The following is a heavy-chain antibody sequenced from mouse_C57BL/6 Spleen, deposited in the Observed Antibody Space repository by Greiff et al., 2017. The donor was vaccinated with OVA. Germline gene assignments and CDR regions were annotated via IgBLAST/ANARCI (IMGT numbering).Heavy chain of an antibody. CDR3: AKGAGYYAMDY. CDR2: IWRGGST. Sequence: VQVVESGPGLVQPSQSLSITCTVSGFSLTSYGVHWVRQSPGKGLEWLGVIWRGGSTDYNAAFISRLSITKDNSKSQVFFKMNSLQADDTAIYYCAKGAGYYAMDYWGQGTSVTVSS. J-gene: IGHJ4*01. V-gene: IGHV2-5*01. D-gene: IGHD3-3*01. CDR1: GFSLTSYG.